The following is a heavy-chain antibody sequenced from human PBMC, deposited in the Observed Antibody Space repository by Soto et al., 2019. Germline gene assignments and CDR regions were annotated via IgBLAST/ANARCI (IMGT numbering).Heavy chain of an antibody. Sequence: PGGSLRLSCAASGFTFSSYDMSWVRQAPGKGLEWVSYISSSITTVYYADSVKGRFTISRDNAQNSLYLQMNSLRNEDTAVYYCARDRRYAEFSLDYWGQGALVTVSS. J-gene: IGHJ4*02. CDR3: ARDRRYAEFSLDY. CDR2: ISSSITTV. CDR1: GFTFSSYD. V-gene: IGHV3-48*02. D-gene: IGHD3-10*01.